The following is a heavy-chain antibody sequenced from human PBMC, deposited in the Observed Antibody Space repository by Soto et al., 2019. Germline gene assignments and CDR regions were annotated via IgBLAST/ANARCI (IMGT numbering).Heavy chain of an antibody. Sequence: SETLSLTCTVSGGSISDYYWSWIRQPPGKGLEWIGYIYYGWNTNYNPSLKSRVTISVDTSKNQFSLKLISVTAADTAVYYCARDRGYYESSGLYFDYWGQGTLVTVSS. CDR1: GGSISDYY. CDR3: ARDRGYYESSGLYFDY. CDR2: IYYGWNT. V-gene: IGHV4-59*01. J-gene: IGHJ4*02. D-gene: IGHD3-22*01.